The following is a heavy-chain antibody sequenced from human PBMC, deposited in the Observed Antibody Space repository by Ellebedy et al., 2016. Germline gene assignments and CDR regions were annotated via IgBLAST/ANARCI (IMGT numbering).Heavy chain of an antibody. CDR2: INPSGNST. CDR1: GYTFTSYY. V-gene: IGHV1-46*01. J-gene: IGHJ4*02. Sequence: ASVKVSCKASGYTFTSYYMHWVRQAPGQGLEWMGIINPSGNSTSYAQKFQGRVTMTRDTSTSTVYMELSSLRSEDTAVYYCARDLSTRRITMVRGVIGYWGQGTLVTVSS. D-gene: IGHD3-10*01. CDR3: ARDLSTRRITMVRGVIGY.